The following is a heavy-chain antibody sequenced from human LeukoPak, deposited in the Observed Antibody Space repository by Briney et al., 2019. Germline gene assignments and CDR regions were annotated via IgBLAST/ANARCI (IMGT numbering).Heavy chain of an antibody. CDR3: ARAGAVVDNWFDP. D-gene: IGHD2-15*01. CDR1: GGTFSNYT. CDR2: IIPIFGTA. J-gene: IGHJ5*02. Sequence: GASVKVSCKTSGGTFSNYTISWVRQAPGQGLEWMGGIIPIFGTANYAQKFQGKVTITADKSTSTAYMELSSLRSEDTAVYYCARAGAVVDNWFDPWGQGTLVTVSS. V-gene: IGHV1-69*06.